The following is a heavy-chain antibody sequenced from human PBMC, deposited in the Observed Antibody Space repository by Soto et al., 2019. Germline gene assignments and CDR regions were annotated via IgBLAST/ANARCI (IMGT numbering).Heavy chain of an antibody. CDR2: INGRGDST. CDR3: ARVWERTVTTRNYFYGIDV. Sequence: PGGSLKLSSVASGFTFYSKAMTWVRQAPGKGLEWVSSINGRGDSTYYADSVKGRFSISRDNYKNTVYLQMNSLRAENTAVYFCARVWERTVTTRNYFYGIDVWGRGTTVTVSS. V-gene: IGHV3-23*01. D-gene: IGHD4-17*01. CDR1: GFTFYSKA. J-gene: IGHJ6*02.